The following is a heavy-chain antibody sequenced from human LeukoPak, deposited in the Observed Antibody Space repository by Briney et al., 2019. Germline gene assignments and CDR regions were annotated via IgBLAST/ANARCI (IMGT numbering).Heavy chain of an antibody. J-gene: IGHJ4*02. D-gene: IGHD6-13*01. CDR3: AKGRGSSWYSHDY. CDR2: ISWNGGST. Sequence: SGGSLRLSCAASGFIFDDYGMSWVRQAPGKGLEWVSGISWNGGSTGYGDSVKGRFTISRDNSKNSLYLQMNSLRTEDTALYYCAKGRGSSWYSHDYWGQGTLVTVSS. V-gene: IGHV3-20*04. CDR1: GFIFDDYG.